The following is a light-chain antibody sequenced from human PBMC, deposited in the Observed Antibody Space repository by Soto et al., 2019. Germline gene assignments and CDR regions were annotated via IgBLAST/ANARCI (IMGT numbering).Light chain of an antibody. CDR2: GAS. Sequence: EMVLTQSPGTLSLSPGERATLSCRASQIISSSYLAWYQQKPGQAPRLLIYGASSRATGIPDRFSGSGSGTDFTLTISRLEPEDFAVYYCQQYGTSPLFGPGTKVDIK. J-gene: IGKJ3*01. V-gene: IGKV3-20*01. CDR3: QQYGTSPL. CDR1: QIISSSY.